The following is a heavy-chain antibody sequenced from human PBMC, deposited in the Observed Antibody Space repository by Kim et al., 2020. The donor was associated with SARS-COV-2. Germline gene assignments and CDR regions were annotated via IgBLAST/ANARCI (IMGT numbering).Heavy chain of an antibody. CDR2: ISSSSSYT. J-gene: IGHJ6*02. D-gene: IGHD6-13*01. V-gene: IGHV3-11*05. CDR1: GFTFSDYY. Sequence: GGSLRLSCAASGFTFSDYYMSWIRQAPGKGLEWLSYISSSSSYTNYADSVKGRFTISRDNAKNSLYLQMNSLRAEDTAVYYCARDRDAGSWYFKANYYYYGMDVWGQGTTVTVSS. CDR3: ARDRDAGSWYFKANYYYYGMDV.